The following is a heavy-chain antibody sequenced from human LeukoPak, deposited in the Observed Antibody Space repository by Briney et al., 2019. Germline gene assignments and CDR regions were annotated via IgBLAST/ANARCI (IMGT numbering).Heavy chain of an antibody. D-gene: IGHD5-18*01. V-gene: IGHV3-23*01. CDR1: GFTFSSYA. J-gene: IGHJ4*02. CDR2: ISGSGGST. CDR3: ARARGGYSYGNADY. Sequence: GGSLRLSCAASGFTFSSYAMSWVRQAPGKGLEWVPAISGSGGSTYYADSVKGRFTISRDNSKNTLYLQMNSLRAEDTAVYYCARARGGYSYGNADYWGQGTLVTVSS.